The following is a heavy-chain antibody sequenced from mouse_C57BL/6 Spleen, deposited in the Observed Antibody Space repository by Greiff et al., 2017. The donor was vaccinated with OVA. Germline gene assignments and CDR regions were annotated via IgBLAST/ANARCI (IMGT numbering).Heavy chain of an antibody. Sequence: EVKLVESGGGLVQPGGSMKLSCAASGFTFSDAWMDWVRQSPEKGLEWVAEIRNKANNHATYYAESVKGRFTISRDDSKSSVYLQMNSLRAEDTGIYYCTRKRYYGSSPAWFAYWGQGTLVTVSA. CDR2: IRNKANNHAT. D-gene: IGHD1-1*01. V-gene: IGHV6-6*01. CDR3: TRKRYYGSSPAWFAY. CDR1: GFTFSDAW. J-gene: IGHJ3*01.